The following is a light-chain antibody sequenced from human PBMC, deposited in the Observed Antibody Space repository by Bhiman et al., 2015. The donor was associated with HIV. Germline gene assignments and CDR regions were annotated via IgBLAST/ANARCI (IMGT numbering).Light chain of an antibody. V-gene: IGLV3-1*01. J-gene: IGLJ2*01. Sequence: SYELTQPPSVSVSTGQTARITCSGDALPKKYAYWYQQKPGQAPILVIYKDSERPSGIPERFSGSNSGNTATLTISGTQAMDEADYYCQAWDSSAVVFGGGTKLTVL. CDR3: QAWDSSAVV. CDR2: KDS. CDR1: ALPKKY.